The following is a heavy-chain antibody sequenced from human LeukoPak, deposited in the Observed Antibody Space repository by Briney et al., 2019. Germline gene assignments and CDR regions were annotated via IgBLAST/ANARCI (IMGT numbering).Heavy chain of an antibody. D-gene: IGHD5-18*01. CDR1: GLSISSSSYY. Sequence: SETLSLTCTVSGLSISSSSYYWGWIRQPPGKGLEWIGSIYYSGSTYYNPSLKSRVTISVDTSKNQFSLKLSSVTAADTAVYYCARLERGYSYDQHWFDPWGQGTLVTVSS. J-gene: IGHJ5*02. CDR3: ARLERGYSYDQHWFDP. V-gene: IGHV4-39*01. CDR2: IYYSGST.